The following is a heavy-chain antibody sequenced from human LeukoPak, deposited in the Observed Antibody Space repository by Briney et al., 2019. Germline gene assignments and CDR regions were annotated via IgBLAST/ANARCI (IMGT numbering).Heavy chain of an antibody. CDR3: AREIEWLTTNYFDY. V-gene: IGHV4-31*03. J-gene: IGHJ4*02. Sequence: SQTLSLTCTVSGGSISSGDYYWSWIRQHPGKGLEWIGYIYYSGSTYYNPSLKSRVTISVDTSKNQFSLKLSSVTAADTAVYYCAREIEWLTTNYFDYWGQGTLVTVSS. CDR1: GGSISSGDYY. CDR2: IYYSGST. D-gene: IGHD3-9*01.